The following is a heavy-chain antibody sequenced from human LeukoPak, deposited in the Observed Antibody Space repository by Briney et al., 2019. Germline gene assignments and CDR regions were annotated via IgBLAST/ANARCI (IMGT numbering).Heavy chain of an antibody. Sequence: SETLSLTCTVSGGSISSSSYYWGWIRQPPGKGLEWIGSIYYRGSTYYNPSLKSRVTISVDTSKNQFSLKLSSVTAADTAVYYCARDLRVTAISNFDYWGQGTLVTVSS. J-gene: IGHJ4*02. V-gene: IGHV4-39*02. CDR1: GGSISSSSYY. CDR3: ARDLRVTAISNFDY. CDR2: IYYRGST. D-gene: IGHD2-21*02.